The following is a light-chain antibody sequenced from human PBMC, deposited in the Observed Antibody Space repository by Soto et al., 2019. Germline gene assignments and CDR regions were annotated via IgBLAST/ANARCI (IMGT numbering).Light chain of an antibody. CDR1: SSDVGGYNY. CDR2: EVN. CDR3: SSYAGSNSVGV. Sequence: SALTQPPSASGSPGQSVTISCTGTSSDVGGYNYVSWYQHHPGKAPKLMIYEVNKRPSGVSDRFSGSKSGNTASLTVSGLQAEDEADYYCSSYAGSNSVGVFGGGTKLTVL. V-gene: IGLV2-8*01. J-gene: IGLJ2*01.